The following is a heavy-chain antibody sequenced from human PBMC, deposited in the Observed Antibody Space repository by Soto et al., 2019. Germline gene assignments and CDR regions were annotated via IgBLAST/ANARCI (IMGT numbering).Heavy chain of an antibody. J-gene: IGHJ5*02. Sequence: QVQLVQSGAEVKKPGSSVKVSCKASGGTFSSYTISWVRQAPGQGLEWMGRIIPILGIANYAQKFQGGVTITADKCPRTADMELSSLRSEDSAVYYCARAGAARPSNWFDPWGQGTLVTVSS. CDR1: GGTFSSYT. CDR2: IIPILGIA. CDR3: ARAGAARPSNWFDP. V-gene: IGHV1-69*02. D-gene: IGHD6-6*01.